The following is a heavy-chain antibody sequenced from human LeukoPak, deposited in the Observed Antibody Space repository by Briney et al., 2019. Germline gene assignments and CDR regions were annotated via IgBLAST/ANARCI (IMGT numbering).Heavy chain of an antibody. Sequence: AASVKVSCKASGYTFTSYGISWVRQAPGQGLEWMGWISAYNGNTNYAQKFQGRVTMTRDTSISTAYMELSRLRSDDTAVYYCARDPSMALRDYYFDYWGQGTLVTVSS. V-gene: IGHV1-18*01. D-gene: IGHD4-17*01. CDR3: ARDPSMALRDYYFDY. J-gene: IGHJ4*02. CDR1: GYTFTSYG. CDR2: ISAYNGNT.